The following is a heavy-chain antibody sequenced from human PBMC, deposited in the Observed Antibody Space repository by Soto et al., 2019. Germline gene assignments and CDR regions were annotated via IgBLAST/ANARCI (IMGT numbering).Heavy chain of an antibody. CDR3: ARDRRPMIVVAPGAFDI. CDR2: IIPIFGTA. V-gene: IGHV1-69*06. Sequence: VKVSCKASGGTFSSYAISWVRQAPGQGLEWMGGIIPIFGTANYAQKFQGRVTITADKSTSTAYMELSSLRSEDTAVYYCARDRRPMIVVAPGAFDIWGQGTMVTVSS. CDR1: GGTFSSYA. J-gene: IGHJ3*02. D-gene: IGHD3-22*01.